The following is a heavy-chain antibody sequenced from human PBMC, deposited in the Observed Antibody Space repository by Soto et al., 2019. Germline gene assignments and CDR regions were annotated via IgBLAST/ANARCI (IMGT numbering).Heavy chain of an antibody. V-gene: IGHV4-61*01. CDR1: GGSVSSGSYY. CDR3: ARGGEYYDSSGYYGYFDY. CDR2: INYSGST. J-gene: IGHJ4*02. Sequence: QVQLQESGPGLVKPSETLSLTCTVSGGSVSSGSYYWSWIRQPPGKGLEWIGYINYSGSTNYNPSLKSRVTISVDTSKNQFSLKLSSVTAADTAVYYCARGGEYYDSSGYYGYFDYWGQGTLVTVSS. D-gene: IGHD3-22*01.